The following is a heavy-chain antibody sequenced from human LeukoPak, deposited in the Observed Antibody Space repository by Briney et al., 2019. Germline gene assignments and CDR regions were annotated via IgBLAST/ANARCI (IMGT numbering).Heavy chain of an antibody. J-gene: IGHJ6*03. V-gene: IGHV3-48*03. CDR1: GFTFSSYE. CDR2: ISSSGSTI. D-gene: IGHD6-19*01. CDR3: AKDSSAGAVYYYYMDV. Sequence: GGSLRLSCAASGFTFSSYEMNWVRQAPGKGLEWVSYISSSGSTIYYADSVKGRFTISRDNAKNSLYLQMNSLRSEDTALYYCAKDSSAGAVYYYYMDVWGKGTTVTISS.